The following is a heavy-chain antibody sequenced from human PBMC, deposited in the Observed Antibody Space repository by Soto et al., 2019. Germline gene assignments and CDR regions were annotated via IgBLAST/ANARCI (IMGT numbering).Heavy chain of an antibody. CDR2: IYPGDSDT. Sequence: GESLKISCKGSGYSFTSYWIGWVREMPGKGLEWMGIIYPGDSDTRYSPSFQGQVTISADKSISTAYLQWSSLKASDTAMYYCASAYNYGDYDYYGMDVWGQGTTVTVS. J-gene: IGHJ6*02. V-gene: IGHV5-51*01. D-gene: IGHD4-17*01. CDR3: ASAYNYGDYDYYGMDV. CDR1: GYSFTSYW.